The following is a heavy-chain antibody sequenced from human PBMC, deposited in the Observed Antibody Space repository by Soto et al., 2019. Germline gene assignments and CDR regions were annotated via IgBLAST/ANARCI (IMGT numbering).Heavy chain of an antibody. D-gene: IGHD2-21*01. J-gene: IGHJ3*02. V-gene: IGHV4-61*01. CDR1: GGSVSSGSYY. CDR3: AIQMRGRAFDI. CDR2: IYDSGST. Sequence: XETLCLTCTVSGGSVSSGSYYWSWIRQPPGKGLEWIGYIYDSGSTNYNLTLKIRVTISIDTSKNQFSRKLSSVTAADTAVYYCAIQMRGRAFDIWGHGTRVTVSS.